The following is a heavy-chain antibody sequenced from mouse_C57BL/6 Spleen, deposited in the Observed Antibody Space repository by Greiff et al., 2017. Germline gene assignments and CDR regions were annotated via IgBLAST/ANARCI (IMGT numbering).Heavy chain of an antibody. D-gene: IGHD2-5*01. CDR1: GYTFTSYT. V-gene: IGHV1-4*01. J-gene: IGHJ1*03. CDR2: INPSSGYT. CDR3: ARDDYYSNDGWYFDV. Sequence: QVQLQQSGAELARPGASVKMSCKASGYTFTSYTMHWVNQRPGQGLEWIGYINPSSGYTKYNQKFKDKATLTADKSSSTAYMQLSSLTSEDSAVYYCARDDYYSNDGWYFDVWGTGTTVTVSS.